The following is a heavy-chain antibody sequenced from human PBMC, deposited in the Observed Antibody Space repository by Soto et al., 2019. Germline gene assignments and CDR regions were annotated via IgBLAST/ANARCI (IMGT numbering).Heavy chain of an antibody. V-gene: IGHV3-23*01. CDR3: AKDLQFSGWLSAQTFDY. J-gene: IGHJ4*02. D-gene: IGHD6-19*01. Sequence: GGSLRLCSAVSGFTFSSHAMSWVRQAPGKGPECVSSITGSGDSTYYADSVKGRFTISRDKSKSTLYLQMNSLRAEDTAVYYCAKDLQFSGWLSAQTFDYWGQGTQVTVSS. CDR2: ITGSGDST. CDR1: GFTFSSHA.